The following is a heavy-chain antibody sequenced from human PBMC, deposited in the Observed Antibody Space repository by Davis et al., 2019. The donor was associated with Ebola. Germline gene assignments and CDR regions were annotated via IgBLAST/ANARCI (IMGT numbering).Heavy chain of an antibody. Sequence: SLKISCAASGFTFDDYAMHWVRQAPGKGLEWVSGISWNSGSIGYADSVKGRFTISRDNAKNSLYLQMNSLRAEDTALYYCAKGSTYYDILTGPKFDPWGQGTLVTVSS. D-gene: IGHD3-9*01. J-gene: IGHJ5*02. V-gene: IGHV3-9*01. CDR2: ISWNSGSI. CDR3: AKGSTYYDILTGPKFDP. CDR1: GFTFDDYA.